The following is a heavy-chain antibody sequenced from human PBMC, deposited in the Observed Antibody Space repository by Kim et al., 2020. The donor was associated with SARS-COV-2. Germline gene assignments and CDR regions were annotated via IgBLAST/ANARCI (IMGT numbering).Heavy chain of an antibody. CDR3: ARDQIPRRIAVAGDYYYYGMDV. D-gene: IGHD6-19*01. CDR2: ISYDGSNK. V-gene: IGHV3-30*04. CDR1: GFTFSSYA. Sequence: GGSLRLSCAASGFTFSSYAMHWVRQAPGKGLEWVAVISYDGSNKYYADSVKGRFTISRDNSKNTLYLQMNSLRAEDTAVYYCARDQIPRRIAVAGDYYYYGMDVWGQGTTVTVSS. J-gene: IGHJ6*02.